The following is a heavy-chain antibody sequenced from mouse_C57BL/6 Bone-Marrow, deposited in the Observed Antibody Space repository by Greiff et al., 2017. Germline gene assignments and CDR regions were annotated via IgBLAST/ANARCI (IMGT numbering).Heavy chain of an antibody. V-gene: IGHV1-81*01. D-gene: IGHD1-1*01. CDR2: IYPRSGNT. J-gene: IGHJ3*01. Sequence: QVQLQQSGAELARPGASVKLSCKASGYTFTSYGISWVKQRPGQGLEWIGEIYPRSGNTYYNEKFKGKATLTADKSSSTAYMELRSLTSEDSAVDFCARRNYYGSSAFAYWGQGTLVTVSA. CDR1: GYTFTSYG. CDR3: ARRNYYGSSAFAY.